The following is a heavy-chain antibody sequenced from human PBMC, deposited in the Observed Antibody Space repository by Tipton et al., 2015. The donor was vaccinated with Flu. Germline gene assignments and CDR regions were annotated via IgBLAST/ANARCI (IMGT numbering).Heavy chain of an antibody. CDR3: ARLRWVAPGIAVADYFDY. CDR1: GYTFTSYG. V-gene: IGHV1-18*01. J-gene: IGHJ4*02. CDR2: ISAYNGNT. Sequence: QLVQSGAEVKKPGASVKVSCKASGYTFTSYGISWVRQAPGQGLEWMGWISAYNGNTNYAQKFQGRVTMTTDTSTSTAYMELRSLRSDDTAVYYCARLRWVAPGIAVADYFDYWGQGTLVTVSS. D-gene: IGHD6-19*01.